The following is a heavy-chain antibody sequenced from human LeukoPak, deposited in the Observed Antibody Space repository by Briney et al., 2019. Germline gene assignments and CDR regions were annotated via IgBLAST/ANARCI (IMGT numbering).Heavy chain of an antibody. CDR3: ARGGWYLDN. V-gene: IGHV3-53*01. J-gene: IGHJ4*02. D-gene: IGHD6-19*01. Sequence: PGGSLRLSCAASEFTVSNSYMTWVRQAPGKGLEWVSVIYEGGGRYYGDSVKGRFTISKDNFENTVYLQMNSLRADDTAVYYCARGGWYLDNWGQGTLVTVSS. CDR2: IYEGGGR. CDR1: EFTVSNSY.